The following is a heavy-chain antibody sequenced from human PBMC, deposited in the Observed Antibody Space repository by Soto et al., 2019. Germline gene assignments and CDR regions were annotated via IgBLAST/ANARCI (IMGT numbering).Heavy chain of an antibody. CDR3: ARRPYYYESSVYYPFDY. Sequence: SKTLSLTCAVYGGSFSGYYWSWIREPPGKWLEWIGEINHSGSTNYNPSIKSRVTIAGDTSKNPFGLELSSVSAEDTGVYGGARRPYYYESSVYYPFDYWGQGTLVTVSS. V-gene: IGHV4-34*01. D-gene: IGHD3-22*01. J-gene: IGHJ4*02. CDR2: INHSGST. CDR1: GGSFSGYY.